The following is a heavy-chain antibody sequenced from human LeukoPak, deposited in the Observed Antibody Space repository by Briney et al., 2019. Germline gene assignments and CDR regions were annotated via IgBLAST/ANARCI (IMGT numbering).Heavy chain of an antibody. CDR2: IYSGDTT. Sequence: GGSLRLSCAASGFSVSRKYMSWVRQAPGQGLEWVSLIYSGDTTYYADSVKGRFTISIDDSKNTLYLQMNSLRAEDTAVYYCAKDLGRYRNNYFDYWGQGTLVTVSS. CDR1: GFSVSRKY. V-gene: IGHV3-53*01. D-gene: IGHD1-26*01. CDR3: AKDLGRYRNNYFDY. J-gene: IGHJ4*02.